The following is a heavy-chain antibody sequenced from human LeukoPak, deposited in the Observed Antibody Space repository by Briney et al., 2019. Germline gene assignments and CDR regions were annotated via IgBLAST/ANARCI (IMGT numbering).Heavy chain of an antibody. J-gene: IGHJ4*02. CDR3: ASTRRTGAAFDY. CDR2: INHSGST. CDR1: GGSFSGYY. V-gene: IGHV4-34*09. Sequence: PSETLSLTCAVYGGSFSGYYWSWIRQPPGKGLEWIGEINHSGSTNYNPSLKSRVTISVDTSKNQFSLKLSSVTAADTAVYYCASTRRTGAAFDYWGQGTLVTVSS. D-gene: IGHD3/OR15-3a*01.